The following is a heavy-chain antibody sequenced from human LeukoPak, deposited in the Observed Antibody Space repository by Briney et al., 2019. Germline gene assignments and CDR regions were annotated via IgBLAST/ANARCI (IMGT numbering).Heavy chain of an antibody. J-gene: IGHJ6*02. CDR2: IYHSGST. D-gene: IGHD1-1*01. CDR1: GGSISSGGYS. V-gene: IGHV4-30-2*01. CDR3: ARHQGTTRYGMDV. Sequence: SETLSLTCAVSGGSISSGGYSWSWIRQPPGKGLEWIGYIYHSGSTYYNPSLKSRVTISVDRSKNQSSLKLSSVTAADTAVYYCARHQGTTRYGMDVWGQGTTVTVSS.